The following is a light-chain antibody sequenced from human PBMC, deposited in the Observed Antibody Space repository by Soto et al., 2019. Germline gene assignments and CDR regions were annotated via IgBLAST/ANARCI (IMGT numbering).Light chain of an antibody. Sequence: EIVFTQAPATLSFSPCERSTLSCRASQSVGSYLAWYQQKPGQAPRLLISDASNRATGIPARFSGSGSGTDFTLTISSLEPEHFAVYYCQQRSNWPTITFGQGTRLEIK. J-gene: IGKJ5*01. CDR1: QSVGSY. CDR2: DAS. V-gene: IGKV3-11*01. CDR3: QQRSNWPTIT.